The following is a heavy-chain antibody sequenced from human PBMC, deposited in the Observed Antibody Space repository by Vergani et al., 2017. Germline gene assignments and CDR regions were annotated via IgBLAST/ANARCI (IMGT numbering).Heavy chain of an antibody. J-gene: IGHJ6*03. V-gene: IGHV4-31*11. D-gene: IGHD6-25*01. CDR2: IFDSGTT. Sequence: QVQLQESGPGVVKPSQTLSLTCAVSGGSISSGDHCWTWIRQRPGKGLEWIGYIFDSGTTYDNPSLRSRLTISVDTSQNQFSLKLRSVTAADTAVYYCARVDTQVPATSHFYYMDVWVKGTTVVVSS. CDR3: ARVDTQVPATSHFYYMDV. CDR1: GGSISSGDHC.